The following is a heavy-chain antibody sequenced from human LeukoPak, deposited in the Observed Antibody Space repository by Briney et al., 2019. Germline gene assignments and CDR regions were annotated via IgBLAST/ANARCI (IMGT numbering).Heavy chain of an antibody. CDR2: VHPNSGNT. Sequence: ASVKVSCKTSGYPFTTYEINWVRQAAGHGLEWMGWVHPNSGNTAYAQKFQGRVTMTRDTSISTTYMELSGLRSDDTAVYFCARGPRNDPWGQGTLVTVSS. J-gene: IGHJ5*02. D-gene: IGHD1-14*01. CDR3: ARGPRNDP. CDR1: GYPFTTYE. V-gene: IGHV1-8*01.